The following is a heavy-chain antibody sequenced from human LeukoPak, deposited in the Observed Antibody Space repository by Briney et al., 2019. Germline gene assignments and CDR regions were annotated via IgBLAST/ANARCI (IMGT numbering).Heavy chain of an antibody. CDR1: GFTFSSYS. CDR3: ARGPSPTNFDY. D-gene: IGHD5-12*01. CDR2: ISSSSYI. Sequence: GGSLRLSCAASGFTFSSYSMNWVRQAPGKGLEWVSSISSSSYIYYSDSVKGRFTISRDNAKNSLYLQMNSLRAEDTAVYYCARGPSPTNFDYRGQGTLVTVSS. V-gene: IGHV3-21*01. J-gene: IGHJ4*02.